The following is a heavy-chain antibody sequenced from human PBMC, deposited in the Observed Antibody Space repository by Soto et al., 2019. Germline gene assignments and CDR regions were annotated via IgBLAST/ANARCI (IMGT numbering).Heavy chain of an antibody. CDR3: ARGRSLGGEPGAFDI. D-gene: IGHD2-21*01. Sequence: ASVQVSCKASGGTFSTYALSWVRQAPGQGLEWMGGIIPIFGTANYAQKFQGRVTITADESTSTAYMELGSLRSEDTAVYYCARGRSLGGEPGAFDICGQGTMVTVSS. J-gene: IGHJ3*02. CDR2: IIPIFGTA. V-gene: IGHV1-69*13. CDR1: GGTFSTYA.